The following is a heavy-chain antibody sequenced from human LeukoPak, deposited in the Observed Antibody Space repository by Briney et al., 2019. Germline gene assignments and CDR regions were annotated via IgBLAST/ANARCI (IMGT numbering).Heavy chain of an antibody. V-gene: IGHV3-30*04. CDR3: ARGIQPPKYYGSGSDTFDI. CDR1: GFTFSTYA. CDR2: VSKDGNTK. J-gene: IGHJ3*02. D-gene: IGHD3-10*01. Sequence: GGSLRLSCVASGFTFSTYAIHWVRQAPGKGLEWVAVVSKDGNTKYYADSVKGRFSISRDNSKNTLYLQMNSLRAEDTSVYYCARGIQPPKYYGSGSDTFDIWGQGTMVTVSS.